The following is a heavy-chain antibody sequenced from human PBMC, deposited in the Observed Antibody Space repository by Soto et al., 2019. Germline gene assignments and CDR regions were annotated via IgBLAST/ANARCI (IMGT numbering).Heavy chain of an antibody. V-gene: IGHV4-39*01. CDR2: IYYSGST. CDR3: AGGARVITMVRGVIKPFDY. Sequence: SETLSLTCTVSGGSISSSSYYWGWIRQPPGKGLEWIGSIYYSGSTYYNPSLKSRVTISVDTSKNQFSLKLSSVTAADTAVYYCAGGARVITMVRGVIKPFDYWGQGTLVTVSS. CDR1: GGSISSSSYY. D-gene: IGHD3-10*01. J-gene: IGHJ4*02.